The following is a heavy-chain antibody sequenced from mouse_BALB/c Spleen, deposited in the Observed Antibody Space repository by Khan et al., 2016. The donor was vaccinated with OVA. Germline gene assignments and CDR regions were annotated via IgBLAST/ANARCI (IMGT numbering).Heavy chain of an antibody. CDR1: GYTFTDYY. V-gene: IGHV1-77*01. CDR3: ARRNYFGYTFAY. Sequence: QVQLQQSGAELARPGASVKLSCKASGYTFTDYYINWVKQRTGQGLEWIGEISPGSGDTYYNEKSKGKATLTADTSSSTVYMQLSSLTAEASAVYFCARRNYFGYTFAYWGQGTLVTVSA. CDR2: ISPGSGDT. D-gene: IGHD1-2*01. J-gene: IGHJ3*01.